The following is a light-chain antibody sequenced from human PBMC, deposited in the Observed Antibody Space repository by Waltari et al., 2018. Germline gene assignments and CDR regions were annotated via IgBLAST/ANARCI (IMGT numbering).Light chain of an antibody. CDR3: QHYVRLPAT. CDR1: QSVSRT. V-gene: IGKV3-20*01. J-gene: IGKJ1*01. Sequence: EIVLTQSPGILSLSPGERDTLSCRASQSVSRTLAWYQQRPGQAPRLLIYGASNRATGIPDRFSGGGSGTDFSLTISRLEPEDFAVYYCQHYVRLPATFGQGTKVEIK. CDR2: GAS.